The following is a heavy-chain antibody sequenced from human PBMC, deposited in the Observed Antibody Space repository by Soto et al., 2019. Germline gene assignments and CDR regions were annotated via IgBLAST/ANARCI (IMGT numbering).Heavy chain of an antibody. D-gene: IGHD3-22*01. CDR2: ISYDGSNK. CDR3: ARGSGLYYYDSSSYYHLDF. V-gene: IGHV3-30*04. CDR1: GFTFSSYA. J-gene: IGHJ4*02. Sequence: ESGGGVVQPGRSLRLSCAASGFTFSSYAMHWVRQAPGKGLEWVALISYDGSNKYYADSVKGRFTISRDNSKNTLYLQMNSLRAEDTAVYYCARGSGLYYYDSSSYYHLDFWGQGALVTVSS.